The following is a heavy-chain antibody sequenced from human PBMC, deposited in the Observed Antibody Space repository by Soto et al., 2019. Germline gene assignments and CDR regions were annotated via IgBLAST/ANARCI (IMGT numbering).Heavy chain of an antibody. CDR2: ISGSGGST. CDR1: GFTFSSYA. Sequence: EVQLLESGGGLVQPGGSLRLSCAASGFTFSSYAMSWVRQAPGKGLEWVSAISGSGGSTYYADSVKGRFTISRDNSKNTLYVQMNSLRAEDTAVYYCANGGYIDTQQLAARTFDYWGQGTLVTVSS. D-gene: IGHD6-13*01. V-gene: IGHV3-23*01. J-gene: IGHJ4*02. CDR3: ANGGYIDTQQLAARTFDY.